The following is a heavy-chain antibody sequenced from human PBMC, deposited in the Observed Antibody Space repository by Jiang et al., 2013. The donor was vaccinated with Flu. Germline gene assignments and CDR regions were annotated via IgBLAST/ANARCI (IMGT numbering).Heavy chain of an antibody. Sequence: LLKPSETLSLTCAVYGGSFSGYYWSWIRQPPGKGLEWIGEINHSGSTNYNPSLKSRVTISVDTSKNQFXLKLSSVTAAVHGLSYYCARGQRDYYDSSGSCFDYWGQGTLVTVSS. CDR2: INHSGST. J-gene: IGHJ4*02. V-gene: IGHV4-34*01. D-gene: IGHD3-22*01. CDR1: GGSFSGYY. CDR3: ARGQRDYYDSSGSCFDY.